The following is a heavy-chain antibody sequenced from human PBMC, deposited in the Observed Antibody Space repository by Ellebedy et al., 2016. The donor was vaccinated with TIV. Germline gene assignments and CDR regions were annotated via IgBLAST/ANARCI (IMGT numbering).Heavy chain of an antibody. D-gene: IGHD3-9*01. J-gene: IGHJ4*02. CDR1: GYTFTSYD. CDR2: FDPEDGET. CDR3: ATDLIPYDILTGYY. Sequence: ASVKVSCXASGYTFTSYDINWVRQAPGKGLEWMGGFDPEDGETIYAQKFQGRVTMTEDTSTDTAYMELSSLRSEDTAVYYCATDLIPYDILTGYYWGQGTLVTVSS. V-gene: IGHV1-24*01.